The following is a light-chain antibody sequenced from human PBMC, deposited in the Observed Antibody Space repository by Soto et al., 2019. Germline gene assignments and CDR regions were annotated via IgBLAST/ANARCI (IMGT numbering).Light chain of an antibody. J-gene: IGLJ2*01. CDR3: QTWGPGIRV. CDR1: SEHSTYA. Sequence: QLVLIQSPSASASLGASVKLTCTLSSEHSTYAIAWHQQQPERGPRCLMRINRDGSHDRGDGIPDRFSGSSSGAERYLTISSLQSEDEADYYCQTWGPGIRVFGGGTKVTVL. CDR2: INRDGSH. V-gene: IGLV4-69*01.